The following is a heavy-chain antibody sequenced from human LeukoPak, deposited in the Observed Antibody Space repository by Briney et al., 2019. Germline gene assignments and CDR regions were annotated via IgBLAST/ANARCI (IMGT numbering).Heavy chain of an antibody. V-gene: IGHV3-23*01. Sequence: PGGSLRLSCAASGFTFSSYAMSWVRQAPGKGLEWVSAISGSGDSTYYADSVKGRFTISRDNSNNTLYLQVNSLRAEDTAVYYCAKDLYSSGWYDYWGQGTLVTVSS. CDR3: AKDLYSSGWYDY. J-gene: IGHJ4*02. CDR1: GFTFSSYA. CDR2: ISGSGDST. D-gene: IGHD6-19*01.